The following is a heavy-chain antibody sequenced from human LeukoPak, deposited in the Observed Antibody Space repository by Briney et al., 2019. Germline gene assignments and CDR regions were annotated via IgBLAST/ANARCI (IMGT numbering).Heavy chain of an antibody. CDR1: GFTFSSYG. CDR3: AKDLQDAFDI. CDR2: IRYDGSNK. V-gene: IGHV3-30*02. J-gene: IGHJ3*02. Sequence: GGSLRLSCAASGFTFSSYGIHWVRQAPGKGLEWVAFIRYDGSNKYYADSVKGRFTISRDNSKNTLYLQMNSLRAEDTAVYYCAKDLQDAFDIWGQGTMVTVSS.